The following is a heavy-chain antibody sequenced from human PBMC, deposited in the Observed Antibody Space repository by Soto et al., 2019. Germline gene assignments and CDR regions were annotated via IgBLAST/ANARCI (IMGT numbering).Heavy chain of an antibody. J-gene: IGHJ4*02. Sequence: EVQLVESGGGLIQPGRSLRLSCTPSGFTFPDYGVSWFRQAPGKGLGWLGFIRSRPYVGTTEYAASVEGRFTLSRDNSEGIAYLQMNSLKAEATAVYYCAKKFVYGDYPFYFDSWGQGTPVTVSS. D-gene: IGHD4-17*01. CDR1: GFTFPDYG. V-gene: IGHV3-49*03. CDR3: AKKFVYGDYPFYFDS. CDR2: IRSRPYVGTT.